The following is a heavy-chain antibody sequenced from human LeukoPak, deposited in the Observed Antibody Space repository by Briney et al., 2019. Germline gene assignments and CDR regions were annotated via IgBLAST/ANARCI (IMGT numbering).Heavy chain of an antibody. CDR3: AMVVAANPYYYYGMDV. CDR1: GFSFDDYD. Sequence: VGSLRLSCAASGFSFDDYDMSWVRQAPGKGLEWVSGINWNGGSTGYADSVKGRFTISRDNAKNSLYLQMNSLRAEDTAVYYCAMVVAANPYYYYGMDVWGQGTTVSVSS. D-gene: IGHD2-15*01. CDR2: INWNGGST. V-gene: IGHV3-20*04. J-gene: IGHJ6*02.